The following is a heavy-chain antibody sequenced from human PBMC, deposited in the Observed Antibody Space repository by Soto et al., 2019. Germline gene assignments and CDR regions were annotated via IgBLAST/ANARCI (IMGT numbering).Heavy chain of an antibody. CDR2: IFYAGAI. V-gene: IGHV4-59*01. J-gene: IGHJ4*01. Sequence: QVQLQESGPGLVKPSETLSLTCIVSGGSISSDYWGWIRQPPGKGLEWIGYIFYAGAINYNPSLKSRVTISIDASEKQFSLNLTSVTAADTAFSYCAKYTGYESLFYFDSWGRGLQVTVSS. CDR1: GGSISSDY. CDR3: AKYTGYESLFYFDS. D-gene: IGHD5-12*01.